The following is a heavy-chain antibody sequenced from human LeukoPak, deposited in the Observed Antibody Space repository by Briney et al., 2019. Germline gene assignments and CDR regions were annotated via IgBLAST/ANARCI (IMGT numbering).Heavy chain of an antibody. V-gene: IGHV3-15*01. Sequence: GGSLRLSCAASGFTFSNAWMTWVRQAPGKGLEWVGRIKSKTDGGTTGYAAPVKGRFTISRDDSKNTAYLQMNSLKTEDTAVYYCTPSLYDILTGSDYWGQGTLVTVSS. CDR1: GFTFSNAW. CDR2: IKSKTDGGTT. D-gene: IGHD3-9*01. CDR3: TPSLYDILTGSDY. J-gene: IGHJ4*02.